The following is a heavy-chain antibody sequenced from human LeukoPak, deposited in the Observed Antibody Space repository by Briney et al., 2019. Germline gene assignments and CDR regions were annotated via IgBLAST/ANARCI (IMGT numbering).Heavy chain of an antibody. CDR3: AKDYDILTGAPDFDY. D-gene: IGHD3-9*01. J-gene: IGHJ4*02. V-gene: IGHV4-39*07. CDR2: IYYSGST. Sequence: SETLSLTCTVSGGSISSSSYYWGWIRQPPGKGLEWIGSIYYSGSTYYNPSLKSRVTISVDTSKNQFSLKLSSVTAADTAVYYCAKDYDILTGAPDFDYWGQGTLVTVSS. CDR1: GGSISSSSYY.